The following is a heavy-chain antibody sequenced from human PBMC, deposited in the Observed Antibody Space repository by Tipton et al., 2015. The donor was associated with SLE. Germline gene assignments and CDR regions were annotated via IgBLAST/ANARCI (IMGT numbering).Heavy chain of an antibody. V-gene: IGHV4-38-2*01. D-gene: IGHD2-21*01. Sequence: TLSLICAVSGYSITSVYYWGWIRQPPGKGLEWIGSIYHSGSTYYNPSRKSRVTISVDTSKNQFSLKLSSVTAADTAVYYCARRGPNSPFDYWGQGTLVTVSS. J-gene: IGHJ4*02. CDR1: GYSITSVYY. CDR2: IYHSGST. CDR3: ARRGPNSPFDY.